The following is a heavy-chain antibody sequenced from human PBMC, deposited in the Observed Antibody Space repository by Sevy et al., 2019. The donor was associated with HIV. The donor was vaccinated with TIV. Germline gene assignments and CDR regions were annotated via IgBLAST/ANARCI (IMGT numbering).Heavy chain of an antibody. CDR1: GDSVSSNSAA. CDR2: TYSRSKWSN. CDR3: ARGDLNYDFWSGYWQTDNWFDP. J-gene: IGHJ5*02. D-gene: IGHD3-3*01. V-gene: IGHV6-1*01. Sequence: QSQTVSLTCAISGDSVSSNSAAWSWIRQSPSRALEWLGRTYSRSKWSNDYAVSVKSRITINPDTSKNQFSLQLNSVTPEDTAVYYSARGDLNYDFWSGYWQTDNWFDPWGQGTAVTVSS.